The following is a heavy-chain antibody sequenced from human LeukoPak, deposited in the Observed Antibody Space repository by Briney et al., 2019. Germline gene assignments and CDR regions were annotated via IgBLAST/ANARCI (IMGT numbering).Heavy chain of an antibody. D-gene: IGHD3-22*01. V-gene: IGHV3-21*01. Sequence: GGSLRLSCAASGFTFSSYTMNWVRQAPGKGLEWVSIISSGSSYIHYADSVKGRFTISRDNAKNSLYLQMNSLRAEDTAVYYCARDLGQYYDTSDNWFDPWGQGTLVTVSS. CDR1: GFTFSSYT. CDR2: ISSGSSYI. J-gene: IGHJ5*02. CDR3: ARDLGQYYDTSDNWFDP.